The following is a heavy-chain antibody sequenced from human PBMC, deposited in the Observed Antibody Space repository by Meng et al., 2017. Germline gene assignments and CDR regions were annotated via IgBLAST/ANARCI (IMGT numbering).Heavy chain of an antibody. D-gene: IGHD5/OR15-5a*01. J-gene: IGHJ2*01. CDR2: IYYSGST. Sequence: SETLSLTCTVSGGSISSSSYYWGWIRQPPGKGLEWIGSIYYSGSTYYNPSLKSRVTISVDTSNNQFSLKLSSVTAADTAVYYCARAVSIRWGSLLGYWYFDLWGRGTLVTVSS. CDR3: ARAVSIRWGSLLGYWYFDL. V-gene: IGHV4-39*07. CDR1: GGSISSSSYY.